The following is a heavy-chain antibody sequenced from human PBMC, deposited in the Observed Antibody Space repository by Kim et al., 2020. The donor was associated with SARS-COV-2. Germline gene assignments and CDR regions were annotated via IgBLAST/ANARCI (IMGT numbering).Heavy chain of an antibody. V-gene: IGHV1-18*01. CDR2: ISAYNGNT. CDR1: GYTFTSYG. J-gene: IGHJ6*02. CDR3: ARGVGPAALCCVWGMDV. D-gene: IGHD2-2*01. Sequence: ASVKVSCKASGYTFTSYGISWVRQAPGQGLEWMGWISAYNGNTNYVQKLQGRVTMTPDTSTSTAYMELRSLRSDDTAVYYCARGVGPAALCCVWGMDVWGHGTTVTVSS.